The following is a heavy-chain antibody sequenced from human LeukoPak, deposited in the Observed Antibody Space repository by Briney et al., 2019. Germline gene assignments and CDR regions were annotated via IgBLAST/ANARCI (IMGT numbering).Heavy chain of an antibody. Sequence: GTSLRLSCAASGFTFSDSGMHWVRQAPGRGLEWVAVISNNGSNKYYEDSVKGRFTVSRDNSKNTLYVQLNSLRVEDTAMYYCALGSSWTHFEYWGQGTLVTVSS. CDR3: ALGSSWTHFEY. CDR1: GFTFSDSG. CDR2: ISNNGSNK. D-gene: IGHD6-13*01. V-gene: IGHV3-30*03. J-gene: IGHJ4*02.